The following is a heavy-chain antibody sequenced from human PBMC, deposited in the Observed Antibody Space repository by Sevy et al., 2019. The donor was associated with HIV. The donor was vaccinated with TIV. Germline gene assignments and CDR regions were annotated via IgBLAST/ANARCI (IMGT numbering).Heavy chain of an antibody. CDR3: ALEGRSSAFSEYFHI. J-gene: IGHJ1*01. CDR1: GFTFNFFS. D-gene: IGHD5-12*01. CDR2: ISFDGSNE. Sequence: GGSLRLSCAASGFTFNFFSMHWVRQAPGKGLEWVAIISFDGSNEQYADSVMGRFTISRDNAKNSLVFQMNSLRADDAAAVYCALEGRSSAFSEYFHIWGQGTLVTVSS. V-gene: IGHV3-30*14.